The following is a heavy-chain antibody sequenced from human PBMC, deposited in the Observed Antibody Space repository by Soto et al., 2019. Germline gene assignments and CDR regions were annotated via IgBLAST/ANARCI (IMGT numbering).Heavy chain of an antibody. Sequence: SETLSLTCAVYGGSFSGYYWSWIRQPPGKGLEWIGEINHSGSTNYNPSLKSRVTISVDTSKNQFSLKLSSVTAADTAVYYCARGGDTYYDFGSDSQPSGHYGMDVWGQGTTVTVSS. CDR1: GGSFSGYY. CDR2: INHSGST. CDR3: ARGGDTYYDFGSDSQPSGHYGMDV. J-gene: IGHJ6*02. D-gene: IGHD3-3*01. V-gene: IGHV4-34*01.